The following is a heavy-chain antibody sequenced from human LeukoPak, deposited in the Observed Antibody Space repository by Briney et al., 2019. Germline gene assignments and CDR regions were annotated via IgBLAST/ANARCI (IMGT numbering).Heavy chain of an antibody. CDR2: ISSNGGST. V-gene: IGHV3-64*01. CDR3: ARGFWGYSYGLDY. CDR1: GFTFSSYA. Sequence: GGSLRLSCAASGFTFSSYAMHWVRQAPGKGLEYVSAISSNGGSTYYANSVKGRFTISRDNSKNTLYLQMNSLRAEDTAVYYCARGFWGYSYGLDYWGQGTLVTVSS. J-gene: IGHJ4*02. D-gene: IGHD5-18*01.